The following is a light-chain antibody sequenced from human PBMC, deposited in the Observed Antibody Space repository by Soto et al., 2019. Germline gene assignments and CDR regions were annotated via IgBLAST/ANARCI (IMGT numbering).Light chain of an antibody. CDR1: SSDVGGYNY. CDR3: SSYAGSNNWV. J-gene: IGLJ3*02. V-gene: IGLV2-8*01. Sequence: QSALTQPPSASGSPGQSVTISCTGTSSDVGGYNYVSWYQQRPGKAPKLMIYEVSKRPSGVPDRCSGSKSGNTASLTVSGLQAEDEADYYCSSYAGSNNWVFGGGTKLTVL. CDR2: EVS.